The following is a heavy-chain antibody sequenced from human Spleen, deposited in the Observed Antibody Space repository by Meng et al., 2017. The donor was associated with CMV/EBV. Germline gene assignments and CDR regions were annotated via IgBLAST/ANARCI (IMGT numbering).Heavy chain of an antibody. CDR2: ISGSGGST. CDR1: GFTFSSYA. Sequence: GGSLRLSCAASGFTFSSYAMSWVRQAPGKGLEWVSAISGSGGSTYYADSVKGRFTISRDNSKNTLYLQMNSLRAEDTAVYYCARGLTIFGGNHERRAFDIWGQGTAVTVSS. V-gene: IGHV3-23*01. D-gene: IGHD3-3*01. J-gene: IGHJ3*02. CDR3: ARGLTIFGGNHERRAFDI.